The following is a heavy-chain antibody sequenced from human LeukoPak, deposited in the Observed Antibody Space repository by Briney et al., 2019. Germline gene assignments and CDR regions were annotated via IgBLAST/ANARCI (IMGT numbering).Heavy chain of an antibody. D-gene: IGHD3-16*01. V-gene: IGHV4-59*01. Sequence: SETLSLTCTVSGGSISSYYWSWIRQPPGKGLEWIGYTYYSGSTNYNPSLKSRVTISVVTSKNQFSLKLSSVTAADTAVYYCARVADLYYDYVWGSPNWFDPWGQGTLVTVSS. CDR1: GGSISSYY. CDR3: ARVADLYYDYVWGSPNWFDP. J-gene: IGHJ5*02. CDR2: TYYSGST.